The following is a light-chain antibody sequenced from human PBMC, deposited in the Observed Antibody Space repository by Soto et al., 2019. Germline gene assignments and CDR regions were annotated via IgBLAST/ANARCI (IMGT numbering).Light chain of an antibody. CDR2: DAS. V-gene: IGKV3-11*01. CDR1: QSVRSD. CDR3: QQRSNWPLT. Sequence: EIVMTQSADTLSVSPGDRVTLSCGASQSVRSDVAWYQQTPGQAPRLLIFDASTRATGVPARFSGSGSGTDFNLTISSLESEDFAVYYCQQRSNWPLTFGGGTKVEIK. J-gene: IGKJ4*01.